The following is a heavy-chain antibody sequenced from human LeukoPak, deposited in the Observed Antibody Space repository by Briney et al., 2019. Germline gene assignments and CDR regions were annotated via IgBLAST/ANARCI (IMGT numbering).Heavy chain of an antibody. CDR3: ARHLLRFLEWPNDAFDI. J-gene: IGHJ3*02. V-gene: IGHV4-39*01. D-gene: IGHD3-3*01. Sequence: PSETLSLTCTVSSGSISVTGIDWGWVRQPPGKGLEYIGKIYYTGTTSYNPSLKSRVTISVDTSKNQFSLKLSSVTAADTAVYYCARHLLRFLEWPNDAFDIWGQGTMVTVSS. CDR2: IYYTGTT. CDR1: SGSISVTGID.